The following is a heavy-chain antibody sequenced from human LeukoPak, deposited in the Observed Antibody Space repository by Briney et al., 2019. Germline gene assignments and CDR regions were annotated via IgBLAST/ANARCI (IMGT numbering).Heavy chain of an antibody. V-gene: IGHV4-38-2*02. J-gene: IGHJ6*03. Sequence: SETLSLTCTVSGYSISSGYYWGWIRQPPGKGLEWIGSIYHSGSTYYNPSLKSRVTISVDTSKNQFSLKLSSVTAADTAVYYCARDANWGPFYYYYMDVWGKGTTVTVSS. D-gene: IGHD7-27*01. CDR1: GYSISSGYY. CDR2: IYHSGST. CDR3: ARDANWGPFYYYYMDV.